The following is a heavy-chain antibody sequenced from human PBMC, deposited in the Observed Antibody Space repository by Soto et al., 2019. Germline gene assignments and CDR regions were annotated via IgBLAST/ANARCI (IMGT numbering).Heavy chain of an antibody. J-gene: IGHJ4*02. Sequence: QVQLVESGGGVVQPGRSLRLSCAASGFTFSSYAMHWVRRAPGKGLEWVAVISYDGSNKYYADSVKGRFTISRDNSKNTLYLQMNSLRAEDTAVYYCARGTYYYGSGRNDYWGQGTLVTVSS. CDR2: ISYDGSNK. D-gene: IGHD3-10*01. CDR3: ARGTYYYGSGRNDY. CDR1: GFTFSSYA. V-gene: IGHV3-30-3*01.